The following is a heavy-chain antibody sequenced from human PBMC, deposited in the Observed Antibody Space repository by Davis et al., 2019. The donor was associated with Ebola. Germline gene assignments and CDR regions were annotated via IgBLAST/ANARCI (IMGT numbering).Heavy chain of an antibody. V-gene: IGHV3-74*03. CDR3: ARATENPTELDY. D-gene: IGHD4-11*01. CDR1: GFTFRGEW. Sequence: GESLKISCAASGFTFRGEWMSWVRQAPGKGLVWVSRIKSDGSITAYADSVKGRFTISRDNAKNTLYLQMNSLRSEDTAVYYCARATENPTELDYWGQGTLVTVSS. J-gene: IGHJ4*02. CDR2: IKSDGSIT.